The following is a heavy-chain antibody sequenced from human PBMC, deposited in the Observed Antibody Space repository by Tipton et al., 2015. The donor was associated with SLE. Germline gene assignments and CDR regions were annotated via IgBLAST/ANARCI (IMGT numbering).Heavy chain of an antibody. J-gene: IGHJ2*01. CDR3: ARVGYCSGGSCLYWYFDL. D-gene: IGHD2-15*01. V-gene: IGHV3-53*05. Sequence: GSLRLSCAASGFTVSSNYMSWVRQAPGKGLEWVSVIYSGGSTYYADSVKGRFTISRDNSKNTLYLQMSSLRAEDTAVYYCARVGYCSGGSCLYWYFDLWGRGTLVTVSS. CDR1: GFTVSSNY. CDR2: IYSGGST.